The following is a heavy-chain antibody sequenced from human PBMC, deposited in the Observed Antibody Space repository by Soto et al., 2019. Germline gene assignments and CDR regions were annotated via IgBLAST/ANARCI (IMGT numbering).Heavy chain of an antibody. Sequence: QVQLQESGPGLVKPSQTLSLTCSVSGDSISSSDSYWSLIRQAPGKGLEWIGYINSSGRTYYKPSLKSRVSIXXXTXXNQFSLRLPSVTVADTAVYFCARFSTLGKDYGVDVWGQGTTVTVSS. CDR1: GDSISSSDSY. V-gene: IGHV4-30-4*01. CDR3: ARFSTLGKDYGVDV. D-gene: IGHD2-2*01. J-gene: IGHJ6*02. CDR2: INSSGRT.